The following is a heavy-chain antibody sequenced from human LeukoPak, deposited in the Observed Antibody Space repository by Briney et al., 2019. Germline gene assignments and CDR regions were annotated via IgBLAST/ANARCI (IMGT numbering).Heavy chain of an antibody. CDR3: ARGTYCSGGSCQGRNWFDP. Sequence: SETLSLTCTVSGGSISTYYWSWIRQPPGKGLEWIGYIYYSGSTNYNPSLKSRVTISVDTSKNQFSLKLNSVTAADTAVYYCARGTYCSGGSCQGRNWFDPWGQGTLVTVSS. V-gene: IGHV4-59*01. J-gene: IGHJ5*02. D-gene: IGHD2-15*01. CDR1: GGSISTYY. CDR2: IYYSGST.